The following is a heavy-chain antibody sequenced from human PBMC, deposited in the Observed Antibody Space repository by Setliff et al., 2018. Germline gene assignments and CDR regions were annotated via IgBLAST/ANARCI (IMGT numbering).Heavy chain of an antibody. J-gene: IGHJ6*03. CDR1: GGTFSSYA. CDR3: ARPLRYGDYYYYMDV. CDR2: IIPIFGTA. Sequence: ASVKVSCKASGGTFSSYAISWVRQAPGQGLEWMGGIIPIFGTANYAQKFQGRVTITTGESTSTAYMELSSLRSEDTAVYYCARPLRYGDYYYYMDVWGKGTTVTVSS. D-gene: IGHD3-10*01. V-gene: IGHV1-69*05.